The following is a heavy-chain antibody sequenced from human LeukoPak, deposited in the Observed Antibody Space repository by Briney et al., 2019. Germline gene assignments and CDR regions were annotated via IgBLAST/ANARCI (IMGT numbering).Heavy chain of an antibody. V-gene: IGHV3-21*01. Sequence: GGSLRLSCAASGLTFSSYSINWVRQAPGKGLEWVSSISSSSSYIYYADPVKGRFTISRDNAKNSLYLQMNSLRAEDTAVYYCARSLGATDAFDIWGQGTMVTVSS. CDR3: ARSLGATDAFDI. J-gene: IGHJ3*02. CDR1: GLTFSSYS. D-gene: IGHD3-10*01. CDR2: ISSSSSYI.